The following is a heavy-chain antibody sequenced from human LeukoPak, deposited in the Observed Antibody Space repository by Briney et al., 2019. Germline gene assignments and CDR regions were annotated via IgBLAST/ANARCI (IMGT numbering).Heavy chain of an antibody. V-gene: IGHV4-31*03. CDR1: GGSISSAPYY. J-gene: IGHJ4*02. Sequence: SQTLSLTCTVSGGSISSAPYYWSWIRQRPGKGLEWMGYISHSGSTYYNPSLKSRLNISADTSRNQFSLKLRSVTAADTALYFCAREGYYYDSSGPIDYWGQGTRVTVSS. CDR2: ISHSGST. D-gene: IGHD3-22*01. CDR3: AREGYYYDSSGPIDY.